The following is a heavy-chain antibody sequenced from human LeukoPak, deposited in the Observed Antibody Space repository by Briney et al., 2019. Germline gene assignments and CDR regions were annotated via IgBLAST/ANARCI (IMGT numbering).Heavy chain of an antibody. V-gene: IGHV3-21*06. Sequence: GGSLRLSCAASGFTFKDYTMSWVRQSPGKGLQWVSYVSFGSSYIYYADSLKGRFTISRDDSKSSVYLEMTSLRTDDTAVYYCARASTEYAVTDGFDTWGPGTLVTAAS. CDR3: ARASTEYAVTDGFDT. CDR1: GFTFKDYT. CDR2: VSFGSSYI. D-gene: IGHD4-17*01. J-gene: IGHJ5*02.